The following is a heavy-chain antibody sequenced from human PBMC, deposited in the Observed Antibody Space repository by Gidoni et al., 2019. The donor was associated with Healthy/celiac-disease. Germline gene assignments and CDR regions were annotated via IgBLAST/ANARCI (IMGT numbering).Heavy chain of an antibody. CDR3: TTGPYYYDSSGYYYYFDY. CDR1: GFTFSNAW. D-gene: IGHD3-22*01. J-gene: IGHJ4*02. CDR2: IKSKTDGGTK. V-gene: IGHV3-15*01. Sequence: EVQLVESGGGLVKPGGSLRLSCAASGFTFSNAWMSWVRQAPGKGLEWVGRIKSKTDGGTKDYAAPVKGRFTISRDDSKNTLYLQMNSLKTEDTAVYYCTTGPYYYDSSGYYYYFDYWGQGTLVTVSS.